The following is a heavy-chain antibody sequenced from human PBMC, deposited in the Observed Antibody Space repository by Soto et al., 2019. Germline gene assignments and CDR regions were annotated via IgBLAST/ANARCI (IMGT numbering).Heavy chain of an antibody. J-gene: IGHJ6*03. CDR3: ARGEPYYMDV. V-gene: IGHV4-31*03. CDR1: GGSISSGGYY. CDR2: IYYSGST. Sequence: SETLSLTCTVSGGSISSGGYYWSWFRQHPGKGLEWIGYIYYSGSTYYNPSLKSRVTISVDTSKNQFSLKLSSVTAADTAVYYCARGEPYYMDVWGKGTTVTVSS.